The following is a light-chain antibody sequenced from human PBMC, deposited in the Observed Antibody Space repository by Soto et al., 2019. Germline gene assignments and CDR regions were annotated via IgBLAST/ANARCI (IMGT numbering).Light chain of an antibody. CDR2: LVS. V-gene: IGKV2-40*01. J-gene: IGKJ5*01. CDR3: MQRIEFPMT. Sequence: IVMTQTPLSLPVTPGEPASISCRSSQSLLNSDDGSTVLDWYLQKPGQSPQLLIYLVSYRASGVPDRFSGSGSGSDFTLKISRVEAEDVGFYYCMQRIEFPMTFGQGTRLEIK. CDR1: QSLLNSDDGSTV.